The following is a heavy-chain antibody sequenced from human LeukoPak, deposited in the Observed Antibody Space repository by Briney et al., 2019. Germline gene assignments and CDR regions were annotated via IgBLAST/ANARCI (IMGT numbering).Heavy chain of an antibody. J-gene: IGHJ3*01. CDR2: IYYSGNT. CDR1: GGSISSYY. CDR3: ARTKPLDPFDF. Sequence: SETLSLTCTVSGGSISSYYWSWIRQPPGKGLEWIGYIYYSGNTYYNPSLKSRVTISVDTSKNQFSLKVNSVTAADTAVYYCARTKPLDPFDFWGQGTQVTVSS. V-gene: IGHV4-59*01.